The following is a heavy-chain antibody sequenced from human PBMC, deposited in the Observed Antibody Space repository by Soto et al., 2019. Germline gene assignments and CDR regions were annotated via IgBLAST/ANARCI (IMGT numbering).Heavy chain of an antibody. CDR2: ISTSSNNM. CDR3: PGNRASAPGTFDY. J-gene: IGHJ4*02. CDR1: GFTFSGYS. Sequence: EVQLVESGGVLVKPGGSLRLSCAGSGFTFSGYSMNWVRQAPGKGLEWVSSISTSSNNMYYADSVKGRFTMTRDNAKNALFRQRNSRRVEEPAVYSGPGNRASAPGTFDYGAREPWSPSPQ. D-gene: IGHD1-26*01. V-gene: IGHV3-21*01.